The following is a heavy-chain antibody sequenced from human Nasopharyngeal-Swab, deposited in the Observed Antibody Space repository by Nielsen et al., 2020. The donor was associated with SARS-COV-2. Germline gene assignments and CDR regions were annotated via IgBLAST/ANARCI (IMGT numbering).Heavy chain of an antibody. V-gene: IGHV1-18*01. Sequence: ASSKVSCNASGYTFTSYGISWVRQAPGQGLEWMGWISAYNGNTNYAQKLQGRVTMTTDTSTSTAYMELRSLRSDDTAVYYCAASDHYCSGGSCYSSRGPWFDPWGQGTLVTVSS. D-gene: IGHD2-15*01. CDR3: AASDHYCSGGSCYSSRGPWFDP. J-gene: IGHJ5*02. CDR1: GYTFTSYG. CDR2: ISAYNGNT.